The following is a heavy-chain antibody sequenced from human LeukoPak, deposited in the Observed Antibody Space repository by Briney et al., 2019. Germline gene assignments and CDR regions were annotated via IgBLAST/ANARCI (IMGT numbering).Heavy chain of an antibody. CDR1: GGSISSYY. Sequence: TSETLSLTCTVSGGSISSYYWSWIRQPPGKGLEWIGYIYYSGSTNYNPSLKSRVTISVDTSKNQFSLKLSSVTAADTAVYYCARVVAVSKNWFDPWGQGTLATVSS. CDR3: ARVVAVSKNWFDP. J-gene: IGHJ5*02. CDR2: IYYSGST. V-gene: IGHV4-59*01. D-gene: IGHD6-19*01.